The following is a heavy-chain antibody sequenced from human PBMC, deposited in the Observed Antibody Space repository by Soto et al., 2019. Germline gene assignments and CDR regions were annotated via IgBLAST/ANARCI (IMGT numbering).Heavy chain of an antibody. V-gene: IGHV3-30-3*01. J-gene: IGHJ6*02. CDR2: ISYDGSNK. CDR3: ARDPNYRGVTGPQYYYYGMDV. CDR1: GFTFSSYA. D-gene: IGHD3-10*01. Sequence: GGSLRLSCAASGFTFSSYAMHWVRQAPGKGLEWVAVISYDGSNKYYADSVKGRFTISRDNSKNTLYLQMNSLRAEDTAVYYCARDPNYRGVTGPQYYYYGMDVWGQGTTVTVSS.